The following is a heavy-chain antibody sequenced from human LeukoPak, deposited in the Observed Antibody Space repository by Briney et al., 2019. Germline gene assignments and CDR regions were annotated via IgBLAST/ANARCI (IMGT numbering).Heavy chain of an antibody. CDR3: ATDYRITMVRGVITTY. Sequence: ASVKVPCNVSGYTLTELSMHWVRQAPGKGLEWMGGFDPEDGETIYAQKFQGRVTMTEDTSTDTAYMELSSLRSEDTAVYYCATDYRITMVRGVITTYWGQGTLVTVSS. V-gene: IGHV1-24*01. J-gene: IGHJ4*02. CDR1: GYTLTELS. D-gene: IGHD3-10*01. CDR2: FDPEDGET.